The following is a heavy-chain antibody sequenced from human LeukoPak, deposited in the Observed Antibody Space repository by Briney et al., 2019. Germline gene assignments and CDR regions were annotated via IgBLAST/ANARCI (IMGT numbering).Heavy chain of an antibody. D-gene: IGHD6-19*01. J-gene: IGHJ6*01. CDR1: GFTFDDYA. V-gene: IGHV3-9*01. CDR3: AKDVLAVASTATHYYYYYGMDV. Sequence: GRTLRLSCSASGFTFDDYAMLWLRPAPGEDLKWGSGINWNSGSLDYAVSVKVRLTISRDNAKNSLSLQMKSLRAEDTALYYCAKDVLAVASTATHYYYYYGMDVWGQGTTVTVSS. CDR2: INWNSGSL.